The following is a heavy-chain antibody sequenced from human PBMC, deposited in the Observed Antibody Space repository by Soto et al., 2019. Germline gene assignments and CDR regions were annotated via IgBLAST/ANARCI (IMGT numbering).Heavy chain of an antibody. Sequence: QVQLVQSGSEVKNLGSSVKVSCKASRGTFSSYALSWVRQAPGQGLEWMGGIIPVFGTADYAQKFQGRVTITADRSTSTAYLEVRSLRFEDTAIYYYARDRQSKGLDYWGQGTLVTVSS. CDR3: ARDRQSKGLDY. CDR1: RGTFSSYA. J-gene: IGHJ4*02. D-gene: IGHD4-4*01. V-gene: IGHV1-69*06. CDR2: IIPVFGTA.